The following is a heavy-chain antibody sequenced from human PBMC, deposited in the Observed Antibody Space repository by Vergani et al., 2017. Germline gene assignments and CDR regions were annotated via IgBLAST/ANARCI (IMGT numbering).Heavy chain of an antibody. CDR3: ARSSVMITFGGVIDQYYFDY. CDR1: GYTFTSYY. CDR2: INPSGGNT. D-gene: IGHD3-16*02. J-gene: IGHJ4*02. V-gene: IGHV1-46*01. Sequence: QVQLVQSGAEVKKPGASVKVSCKASGYTFTSYYMHWVRQAPGQGLEWMGIINPSGGNTNYAQKLQGRVTMTTDTSTSTAYMELRSLRSDDTAVYYCARSSVMITFGGVIDQYYFDYWGQGTLVTVSS.